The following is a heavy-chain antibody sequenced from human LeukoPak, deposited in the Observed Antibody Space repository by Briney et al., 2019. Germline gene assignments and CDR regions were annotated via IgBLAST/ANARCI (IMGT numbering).Heavy chain of an antibody. D-gene: IGHD3-3*01. J-gene: IGHJ4*02. CDR1: GGTFSSYA. Sequence: ASVKVSCKASGGTFSSYAISWVRQAPGQGLEWMGRIIPIFGTANYAQKFQGRVTITADKSTSTAYMELSSLRSEDTAVYYCARDSEWPGNCWGQGTLVIVSS. V-gene: IGHV1-69*06. CDR3: ARDSEWPGNC. CDR2: IIPIFGTA.